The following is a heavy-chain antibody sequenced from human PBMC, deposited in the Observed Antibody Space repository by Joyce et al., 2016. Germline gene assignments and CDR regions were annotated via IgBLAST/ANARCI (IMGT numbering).Heavy chain of an antibody. J-gene: IGHJ3*02. Sequence: QVQLVQSGAEVTKPGASVKVSCKASGYDFLSLGISWVRQATGQGLEWMGWISANYGNTNYAQKLQGRVTLTRDTSTSTAYMELRSLSSDDTAVYYCARGQDSFDIWGQGTMVTVSS. CDR2: ISANYGNT. CDR3: ARGQDSFDI. CDR1: GYDFLSLG. V-gene: IGHV1-18*01.